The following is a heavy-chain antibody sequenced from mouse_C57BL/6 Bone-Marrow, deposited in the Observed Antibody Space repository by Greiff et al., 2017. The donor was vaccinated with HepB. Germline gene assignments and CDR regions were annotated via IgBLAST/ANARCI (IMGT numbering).Heavy chain of an antibody. CDR2: ISYDGSN. J-gene: IGHJ4*01. CDR3: AREGGYDGRFYAMDY. Sequence: EVQLQQSGPGLVKPSQSLSLTCSVTGYSITSGYYWNWIRQFPGNKLEWMGYISYDGSNNYNPSLKNRISITRDTSKNQFFLKLNSVTTEDTATYYCAREGGYDGRFYAMDYWGQGTSVTVSS. CDR1: GYSITSGYY. V-gene: IGHV3-6*01. D-gene: IGHD2-2*01.